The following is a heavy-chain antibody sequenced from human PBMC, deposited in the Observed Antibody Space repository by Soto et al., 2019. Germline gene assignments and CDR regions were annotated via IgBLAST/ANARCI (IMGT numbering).Heavy chain of an antibody. CDR3: VRGDGDYYDGNGYLGRH. V-gene: IGHV3-74*01. CDR2: IKNDGSGT. Sequence: EVQLVESGGGLVQPGGSLRLSCAASGFTFSTYWMHWVRQAPGKGLVWVSRIKNDGSGTYYVDSVEGRFTISRDNAKNTLYLQMNSLRAEDTAVYCCVRGDGDYYDGNGYLGRHWGQGTLVTVSS. J-gene: IGHJ4*02. D-gene: IGHD3-22*01. CDR1: GFTFSTYW.